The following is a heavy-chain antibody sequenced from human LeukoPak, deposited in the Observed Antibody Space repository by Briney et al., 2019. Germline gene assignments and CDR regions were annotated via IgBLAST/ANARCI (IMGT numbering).Heavy chain of an antibody. V-gene: IGHV1-18*01. J-gene: IGHJ4*02. Sequence: ASVKVSCKASGYTFTSYAMNWVRQAPGQGLEWMGWISAYNGNTNYAQKLQGRVTMTTDTSTSTAYMELRSLRSDDTAVYYCARGRPYYYDSSGYLFDYWGQGTLVTVSS. CDR3: ARGRPYYYDSSGYLFDY. CDR2: ISAYNGNT. CDR1: GYTFTSYA. D-gene: IGHD3-22*01.